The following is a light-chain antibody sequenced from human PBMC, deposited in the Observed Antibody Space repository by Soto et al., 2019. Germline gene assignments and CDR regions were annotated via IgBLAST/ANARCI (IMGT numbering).Light chain of an antibody. CDR3: QQYYEWVT. CDR2: GAS. J-gene: IGKJ4*01. V-gene: IGKV3-15*01. Sequence: EIVMTQSPATLSVSPGERATLSCRASQSVSNNLAWYQQKPGQAPRLLIYGASTRATGIPARFSGSGFGTEFTLIISSLQSEDFAVYYCQQYYEWVTFGGGTKVEIK. CDR1: QSVSNN.